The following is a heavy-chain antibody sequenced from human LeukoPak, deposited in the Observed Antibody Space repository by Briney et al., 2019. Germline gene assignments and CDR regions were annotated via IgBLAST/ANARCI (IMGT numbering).Heavy chain of an antibody. CDR2: ISAYNGNT. J-gene: IGHJ4*02. CDR3: ARDNYGDYEDY. D-gene: IGHD4-17*01. V-gene: IGHV1-18*01. CDR1: GYTFTSYG. Sequence: ASVKVSCKASGYTFTSYGISWVRQAPGQGLEWMGWISAYNGNTNSAQKLQGRVTMTTDTSTSTAYMELRSLRSDDTSVYYCARDNYGDYEDYWGQGTLVTVSS.